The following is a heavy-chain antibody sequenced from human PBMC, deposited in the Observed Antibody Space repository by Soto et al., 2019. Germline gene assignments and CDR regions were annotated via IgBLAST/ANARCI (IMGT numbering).Heavy chain of an antibody. Sequence: QVPLVESGGGVVQPGRSLRLSCAASGFTFSGYGMHWVRQAPGKVLEWVALISYDGSNKYYADSVKGRFTISRDNSKNTLNLQMNSLRAEDAAVYYCAKDKGPYSYGPYGMDVWGQGTTVTVSS. CDR2: ISYDGSNK. CDR1: GFTFSGYG. J-gene: IGHJ6*02. D-gene: IGHD5-18*01. V-gene: IGHV3-30*18. CDR3: AKDKGPYSYGPYGMDV.